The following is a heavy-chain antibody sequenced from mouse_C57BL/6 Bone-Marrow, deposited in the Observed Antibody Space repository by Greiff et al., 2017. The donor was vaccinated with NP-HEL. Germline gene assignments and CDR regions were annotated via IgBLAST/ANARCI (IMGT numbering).Heavy chain of an antibody. V-gene: IGHV1-66*01. Sequence: QVQLQQSGPELVKPGASVKISCKASGYSFTSYYIHWVKQRPGQGLEWIGWIYPGSGNTKYNEKFKGKATLTADTSSSTAYMQLSSLTSEDSAVYYCARTDFYYGSSYGFAYWGQGTLVTVSA. J-gene: IGHJ3*01. CDR3: ARTDFYYGSSYGFAY. CDR1: GYSFTSYY. D-gene: IGHD1-1*01. CDR2: IYPGSGNT.